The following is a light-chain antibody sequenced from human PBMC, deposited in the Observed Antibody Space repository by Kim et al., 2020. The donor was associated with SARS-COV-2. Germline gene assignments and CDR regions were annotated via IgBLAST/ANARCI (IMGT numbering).Light chain of an antibody. CDR2: DAS. Sequence: ASVGDSVTITCQASQDIHSFIKWYQQTPGKAPKLLVYDASNLETGVPSRCSGSGSGTQFTFTISSLQPEDIATYYCQQHDNLPITFGQGTRLEIK. J-gene: IGKJ5*01. CDR3: QQHDNLPIT. V-gene: IGKV1-33*01. CDR1: QDIHSF.